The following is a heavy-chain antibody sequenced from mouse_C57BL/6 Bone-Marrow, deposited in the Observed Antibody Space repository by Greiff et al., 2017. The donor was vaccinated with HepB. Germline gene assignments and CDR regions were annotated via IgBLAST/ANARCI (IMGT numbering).Heavy chain of an antibody. CDR1: GYTFTSYW. D-gene: IGHD1-1*01. Sequence: QVQLQQPGAELVKPGASVKVSCKASGYTFTSYWMHWVKQRPGQGLEWIGRIHPSDSDTNYNQKFKGKATLTVDKSSSTAYMQLSSLTSEDSAVYYCAINILYYYGRSSWYFDVWGTGTTVTVSS. J-gene: IGHJ1*03. CDR2: IHPSDSDT. CDR3: AINILYYYGRSSWYFDV. V-gene: IGHV1-74*01.